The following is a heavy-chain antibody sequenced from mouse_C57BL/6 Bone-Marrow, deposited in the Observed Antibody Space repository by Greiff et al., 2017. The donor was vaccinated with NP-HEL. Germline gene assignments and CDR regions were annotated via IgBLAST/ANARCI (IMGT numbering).Heavy chain of an antibody. Sequence: QVHVKQSGPELVKPGASVKISCKASGYAFSSSWMNWVKQRPGKGLEWIGRIYPGDGDTNYNGKFKGKATLTADKSSSTAYMQLSSLTSEDSAVYFCARGIYYDYEGVHYYAMDYWGQGTSVTVSS. CDR3: ARGIYYDYEGVHYYAMDY. J-gene: IGHJ4*01. V-gene: IGHV1-82*01. CDR2: IYPGDGDT. D-gene: IGHD2-4*01. CDR1: GYAFSSSW.